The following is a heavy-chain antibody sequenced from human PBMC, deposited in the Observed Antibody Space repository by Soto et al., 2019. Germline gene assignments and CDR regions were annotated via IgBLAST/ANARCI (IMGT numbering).Heavy chain of an antibody. V-gene: IGHV3-30-3*01. CDR2: ISYDGSNK. J-gene: IGHJ4*02. D-gene: IGHD6-19*01. CDR3: ARDKAVAGDAFDY. Sequence: QVQLVESGGGVVQPGRSLRLSCAASGFTFSSYAMHWVRQAPGKGLEWVAVISYDGSNKYYADSVKGRFTISRDNSKNTLYRQMNSLRAEDTAVYYCARDKAVAGDAFDYWGQGTLVTVSS. CDR1: GFTFSSYA.